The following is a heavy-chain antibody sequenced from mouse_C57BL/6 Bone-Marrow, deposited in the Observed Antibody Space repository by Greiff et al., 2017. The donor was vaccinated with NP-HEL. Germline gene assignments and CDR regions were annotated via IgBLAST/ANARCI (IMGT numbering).Heavy chain of an antibody. CDR3: ARGYDGSSYWYFDV. D-gene: IGHD1-1*01. CDR1: GFTFTSYA. J-gene: IGHJ1*03. V-gene: IGHV5-4*01. Sequence: EVQLVESGGGLVKPGGSLKLSCAASGFTFTSYAMSWVRQTPGKGLEWVATISDGGSYTNYPDNVKGRSTISRDKAKNNLYMHMSQLKSEDTAVYYCARGYDGSSYWYFDVWGTGTTVTVSS. CDR2: ISDGGSYT.